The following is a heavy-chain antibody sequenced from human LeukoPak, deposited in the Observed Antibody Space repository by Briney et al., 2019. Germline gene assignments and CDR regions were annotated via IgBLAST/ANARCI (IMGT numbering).Heavy chain of an antibody. Sequence: GGSLRLSCAASGFTFSDYSMNWVRQAPGKGLEWVSYISSSTGTIHYADSVKGRFIISRDNAKNSLFLQMNSLRDEDTAVYYCAKISSGSYGYFDYWCQGTLVTVSS. J-gene: IGHJ4*02. V-gene: IGHV3-48*02. CDR1: GFTFSDYS. D-gene: IGHD3-10*01. CDR3: AKISSGSYGYFDY. CDR2: ISSSTGTI.